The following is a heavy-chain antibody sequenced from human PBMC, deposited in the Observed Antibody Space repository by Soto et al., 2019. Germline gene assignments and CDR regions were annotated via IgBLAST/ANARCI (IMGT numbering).Heavy chain of an antibody. CDR1: GGSISSSSYY. V-gene: IGHV4-39*01. CDR2: IYYRGST. Sequence: SETLSLTCTVSGGSISSSSYYWGWIRQPPGKGLEGIGSIYYRGSTYYNPSLQSRVTISVYKSKNQFSLKLSSVTAADTAVYYCAREIEVRFLEWSQQDYYYYYYMDVWGKGTTVTVSS. D-gene: IGHD3-3*01. CDR3: AREIEVRFLEWSQQDYYYYYYMDV. J-gene: IGHJ6*03.